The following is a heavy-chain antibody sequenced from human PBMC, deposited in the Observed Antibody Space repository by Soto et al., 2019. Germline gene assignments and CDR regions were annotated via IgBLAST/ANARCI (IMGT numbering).Heavy chain of an antibody. Sequence: SETLSLTCTVSGGSIRTYYWSWIRQPPGKGLEWIGYIYYTGGSPNYNPSLKSRVAISVDRSKNQFSLKLTSVTAADTAVYHCASPVGDFDPYFDYWGPGTLVTVSS. J-gene: IGHJ4*02. D-gene: IGHD4-17*01. CDR1: GGSIRTYY. V-gene: IGHV4-59*08. CDR3: ASPVGDFDPYFDY. CDR2: IYYTGGSP.